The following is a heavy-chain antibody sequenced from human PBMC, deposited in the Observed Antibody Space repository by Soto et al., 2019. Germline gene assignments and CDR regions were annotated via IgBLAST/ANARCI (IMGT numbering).Heavy chain of an antibody. CDR2: IIPIFGTA. Sequence: SVKVSCKASGGTFSSYAISWVRQAPGQGLEWMGGIIPIFGTANYAQKFQGRVTITADESTSTAYMELSSLRSEDTAVYYCAREKKPGIAAAGTRRYYYYGMDVWGQGTTVTVSS. D-gene: IGHD6-13*01. CDR3: AREKKPGIAAAGTRRYYYYGMDV. CDR1: GGTFSSYA. J-gene: IGHJ6*02. V-gene: IGHV1-69*13.